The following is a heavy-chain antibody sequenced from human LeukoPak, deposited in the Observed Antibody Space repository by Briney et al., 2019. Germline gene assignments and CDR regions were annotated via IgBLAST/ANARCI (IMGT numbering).Heavy chain of an antibody. CDR1: GGFISYYY. D-gene: IGHD2-2*01. CDR3: ARVSCSSTSCPRRDALDV. Sequence: SETLSLTCTVSGGFISYYYWSWIRQPPGKGLEWIGYIYYSGSTNYNPSLKSRVTISVDTSKNQFSLNLTSVTTADTAVYYCARVSCSSTSCPRRDALDVWGQGTMVTVSS. CDR2: IYYSGST. V-gene: IGHV4-59*01. J-gene: IGHJ3*01.